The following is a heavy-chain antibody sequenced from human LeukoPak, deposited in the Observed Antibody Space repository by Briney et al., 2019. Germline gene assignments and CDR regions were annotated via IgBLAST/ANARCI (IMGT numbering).Heavy chain of an antibody. CDR1: GFTFSSYS. Sequence: GGSLRLSCAASGFTFSSYSMNWVRQAPGKGLEWVSSISSSSSYIYYADSVKGRFTISRDNAKNSLYLQMNSLRAEDTAGYYCARYRYRDSSAYDAFDIWGQGTMVTVSS. D-gene: IGHD3-22*01. J-gene: IGHJ3*02. CDR3: ARYRYRDSSAYDAFDI. CDR2: ISSSSSYI. V-gene: IGHV3-21*01.